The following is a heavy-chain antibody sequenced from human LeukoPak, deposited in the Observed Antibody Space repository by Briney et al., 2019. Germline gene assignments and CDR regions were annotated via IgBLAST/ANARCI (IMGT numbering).Heavy chain of an antibody. CDR2: MNPNSSNT. Sequence: GASVNVSCKASGYTFTSYDINWVRQATGQGLEWMGWMNPNSSNTGYAQKFQGRVTMTRNTSISTAYMELSSLRSEDTAVYYCARRDGSSWDQEHYYMDVWGKGTTVTVSS. D-gene: IGHD6-13*01. J-gene: IGHJ6*03. V-gene: IGHV1-8*01. CDR1: GYTFTSYD. CDR3: ARRDGSSWDQEHYYMDV.